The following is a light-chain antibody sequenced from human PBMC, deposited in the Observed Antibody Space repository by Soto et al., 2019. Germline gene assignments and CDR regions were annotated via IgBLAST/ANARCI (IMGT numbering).Light chain of an antibody. CDR3: SSYADSSTVV. Sequence: QSAPTQVASVSASPGQSITISCTGTSSDVGGHNYVSWYQQHPGNAPKLMIYNVDYRPSGVSNRFSGSKSGNTASLTISGLQADDEAYYYCSSYADSSTVVFGGGTKVTVL. J-gene: IGLJ2*01. CDR1: SSDVGGHNY. CDR2: NVD. V-gene: IGLV2-14*03.